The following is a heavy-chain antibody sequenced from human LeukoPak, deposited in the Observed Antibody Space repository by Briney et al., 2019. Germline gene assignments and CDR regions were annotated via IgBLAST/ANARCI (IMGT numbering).Heavy chain of an antibody. CDR1: GFTFSNAW. J-gene: IGHJ4*02. CDR2: IKSKTDGGTT. CDR3: TASSSVAVEGDYFDY. D-gene: IGHD6-19*01. V-gene: IGHV3-15*01. Sequence: GESLRLSCAASGFTFSNAWMSWVRQAPGKGLEWVGRIKSKTDGGTTDYAAPVKGRFTISRDDSKSTLYLQMNSLKTEDTAVYYCTASSSVAVEGDYFDYWGQGTLVTVSS.